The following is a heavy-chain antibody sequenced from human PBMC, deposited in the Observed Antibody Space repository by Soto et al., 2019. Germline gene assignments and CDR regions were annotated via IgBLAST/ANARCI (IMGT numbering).Heavy chain of an antibody. Sequence: EVQLVESGGGLVQPGGSLRLSCTGSEFTFSIYTMNWVRQAPGKGLEWLSFINSRSSTLSYADSVRGRFTISRDDGMKPVYREMNSLRGEYTAIYYCAREKLSYDGLDMLGPGTVVAVSS. J-gene: IGHJ3*02. CDR3: AREKLSYDGLDM. CDR1: EFTFSIYT. V-gene: IGHV3-48*01. D-gene: IGHD3-10*01. CDR2: INSRSSTL.